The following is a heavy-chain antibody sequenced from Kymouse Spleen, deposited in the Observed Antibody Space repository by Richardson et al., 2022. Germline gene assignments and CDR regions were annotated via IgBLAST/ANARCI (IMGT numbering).Heavy chain of an antibody. D-gene: IGHD3-10*01. V-gene: IGHV3-30*18. CDR3: AKAYGSGSYWYFDL. CDR2: ISYDGSNK. Sequence: QVQLVESGGGVVQPGRSLRLSCAASGFTFSSYGMHWVRQAPGKGLEWVAVISYDGSNKYYADSVKGRFTISRDNSKNTLYLQMNSLRAEDTAVYYCAKAYGSGSYWYFDLWGRGTLVTVSS. J-gene: IGHJ2*01. CDR1: GFTFSSYG.